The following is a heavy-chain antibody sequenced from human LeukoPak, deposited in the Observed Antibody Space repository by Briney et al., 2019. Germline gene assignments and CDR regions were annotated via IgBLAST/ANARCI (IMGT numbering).Heavy chain of an antibody. J-gene: IGHJ3*02. CDR2: ISYDGSNK. CDR3: ARDPRYSGSYDQPHDAFDI. Sequence: PGGSLRLSCAASGFTFSSYAMHWVRQAPGKGLEWVAVISYDGSNKYYADSVKGRFTISRDNSKNTLYLQMNSLRAEDTAVYYCARDPRYSGSYDQPHDAFDIWGQGTMVTVSS. V-gene: IGHV3-30-3*01. CDR1: GFTFSSYA. D-gene: IGHD1-26*01.